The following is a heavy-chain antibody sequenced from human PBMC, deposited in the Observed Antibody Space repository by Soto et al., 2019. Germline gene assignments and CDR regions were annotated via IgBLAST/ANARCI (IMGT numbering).Heavy chain of an antibody. J-gene: IGHJ6*03. V-gene: IGHV3-21*01. D-gene: IGHD6-6*01. Sequence: EVQLVESGGGLVKPGGSLRLSCAASGFTFSSYSMNWVRQAPGKGLEWVSSISSSSSYIYYADSVKGRFTISRDNAKNSLYLQMNSLRAEDTAVYYCASREQLVDYYYYYYMDVWGKGTTVTVSS. CDR1: GFTFSSYS. CDR2: ISSSSSYI. CDR3: ASREQLVDYYYYYYMDV.